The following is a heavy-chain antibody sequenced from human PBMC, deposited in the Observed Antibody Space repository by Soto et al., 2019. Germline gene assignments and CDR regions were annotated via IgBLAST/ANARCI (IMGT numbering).Heavy chain of an antibody. CDR3: ARVPLYYDSSGYYWDDAFDI. D-gene: IGHD3-22*01. CDR1: GYTFTSYG. CDR2: ISAYNGNT. V-gene: IGHV1-18*01. J-gene: IGHJ3*02. Sequence: GPSVKVSCKASGYTFTSYGISWVRQAPGQGLEWMGWISAYNGNTNYAQKLQGRVTMTTDTSTSTAYMELRSLRSDDTAVYYCARVPLYYDSSGYYWDDAFDIWGQGTMVTVSS.